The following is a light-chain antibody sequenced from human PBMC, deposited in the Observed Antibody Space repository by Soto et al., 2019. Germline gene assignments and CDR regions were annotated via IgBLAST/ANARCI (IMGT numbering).Light chain of an antibody. CDR3: QQYNIFPYT. CDR1: QSISTW. J-gene: IGKJ2*01. V-gene: IGKV1-5*03. CDR2: KAS. Sequence: DIQMTQSPSTLSASVGDRVTITCRASQSISTWLAWYQQKPGKAPKLLIYKASSLESGVPSRFSGSGSGTEFTLTISSLQPEDFATFSGQQYNIFPYTFGQGTKLEIK.